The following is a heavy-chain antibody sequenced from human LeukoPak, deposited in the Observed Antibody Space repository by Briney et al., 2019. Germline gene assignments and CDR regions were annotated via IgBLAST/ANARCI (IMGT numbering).Heavy chain of an antibody. CDR3: ATVLDYDILTGNY. CDR1: GYTLTELS. J-gene: IGHJ4*02. CDR2: FDPEDGET. Sequence: ASVKVSCTVSGYTLTELSMHWVRQAPGKGLEWMGGFDPEDGETIYAQKFQGRVTMTEDTSTDTAYMELSSLRSEDTAVYYCATVLDYDILTGNYWGQGTLVTVSS. D-gene: IGHD3-9*01. V-gene: IGHV1-24*01.